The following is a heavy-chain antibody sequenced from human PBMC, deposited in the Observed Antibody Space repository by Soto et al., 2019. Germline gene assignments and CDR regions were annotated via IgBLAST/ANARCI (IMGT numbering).Heavy chain of an antibody. V-gene: IGHV4-34*01. D-gene: IGHD6-19*01. CDR2: VNPTGST. CDR1: GGSFSGYY. Sequence: SETLSLTCAVYGGSFSGYYWIWIRQSPGKGLEWIVEVNPTGSTKYNPSLKSRVTISVDTSKNQFSLNLNSVTAADTALYYCARSREQWLVDAFDIWGQGTMVTVSS. J-gene: IGHJ3*02. CDR3: ARSREQWLVDAFDI.